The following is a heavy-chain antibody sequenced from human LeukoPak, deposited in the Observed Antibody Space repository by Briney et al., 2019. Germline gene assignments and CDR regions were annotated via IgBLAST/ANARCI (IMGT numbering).Heavy chain of an antibody. D-gene: IGHD3-10*01. J-gene: IGHJ4*02. CDR3: ARHGEYSSVGRYFDY. V-gene: IGHV4-34*01. Sequence: PSETLSLTCAVYGGSFSGYYWSWIRQPPGKGLEWIGKINHSGSTNYNPSLKSRVTISVDTSKNQFSLKLSSVTAADTAVYYCARHGEYSSVGRYFDYWGQGTLVTVSS. CDR2: INHSGST. CDR1: GGSFSGYY.